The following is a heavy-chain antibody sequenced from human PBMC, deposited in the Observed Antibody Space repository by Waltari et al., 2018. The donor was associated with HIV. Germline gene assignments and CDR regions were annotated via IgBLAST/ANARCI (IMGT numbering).Heavy chain of an antibody. Sequence: EVQLVESGGDLVQPGGSLRLSCEASGFTFSNYWMHWVRQAPGKGLVWVSRISGDGSSTTYADSVKGRFTISRDNAKNTLYLQMNSLRSEDTAVYYCARSLVGATYYFDYWGQGTLVTVSS. J-gene: IGHJ4*02. CDR1: GFTFSNYW. V-gene: IGHV3-74*01. CDR2: ISGDGSST. D-gene: IGHD1-26*01. CDR3: ARSLVGATYYFDY.